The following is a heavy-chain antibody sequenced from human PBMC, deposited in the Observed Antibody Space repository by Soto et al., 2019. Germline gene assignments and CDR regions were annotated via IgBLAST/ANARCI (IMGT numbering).Heavy chain of an antibody. CDR1: GGTFNIYT. CDR3: ASEDGGNSA. V-gene: IGHV1-69*02. J-gene: IGHJ4*02. Sequence: QVQLVQSGAEVKKPGSSVKVSCKASGGTFNIYTISWVRQAPGQGLEWMGRIIPILGIANYAQKFQGRVTITADKSTSTAYMELSSLRSEDTAVYYGASEDGGNSAWGQGTLVTVSS. D-gene: IGHD2-21*02. CDR2: IIPILGIA.